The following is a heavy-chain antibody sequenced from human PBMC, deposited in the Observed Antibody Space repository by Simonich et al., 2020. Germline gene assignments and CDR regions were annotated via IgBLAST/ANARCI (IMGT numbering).Heavy chain of an antibody. CDR2: STSTSGPI. CDR3: AKDSGYCSGGSCYYCDY. J-gene: IGHJ4*02. Sequence: EVQLVESGGGWVQPVRCLRLSCAAYGVTFDDYAMHWGPQADVIVWGAVSRSTSTSGPIGNSYDLKSRSTSARDNSKNSQFVTMNSLRAEDTASYYCAKDSGYCSGGSCYYCDYWGQGTLATVSS. CDR1: GVTFDDYA. D-gene: IGHD2-15*01. V-gene: IGHV3-9*01.